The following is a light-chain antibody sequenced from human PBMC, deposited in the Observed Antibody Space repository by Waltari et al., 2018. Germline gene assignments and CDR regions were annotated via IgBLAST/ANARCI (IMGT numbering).Light chain of an antibody. CDR3: QSYDTSNWV. CDR1: SGSLASNF. CDR2: EDD. J-gene: IGLJ3*02. Sequence: NFMLTQPHSVSESPVKTVTISCTRSSGSLASNFVQWYQQRPGSAATTVIYEDDQRPSVVADRFSGSIDSSSNSASLTISGLETEDEADYYCQSYDTSNWVFGGGTKLTVL. V-gene: IGLV6-57*04.